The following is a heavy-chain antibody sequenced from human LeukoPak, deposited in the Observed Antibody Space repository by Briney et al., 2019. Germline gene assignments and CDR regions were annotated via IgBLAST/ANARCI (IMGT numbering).Heavy chain of an antibody. CDR1: GGSISSYY. D-gene: IGHD6-19*01. CDR3: ARAIAVAGYNWFDP. CDR2: IYTSGST. J-gene: IGHJ5*02. V-gene: IGHV4-4*07. Sequence: SETLSLTCTVSGGSISSYYWSWIRQPAGKGLEWTGRIYTSGSTNYNPSLKSRVTMSVDTSKNQFSLKLSSVTAADTAVYYCARAIAVAGYNWFDPWGQGTLVTVSS.